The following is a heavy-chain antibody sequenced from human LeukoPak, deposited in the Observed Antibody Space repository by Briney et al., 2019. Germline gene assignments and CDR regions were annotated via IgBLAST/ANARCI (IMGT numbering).Heavy chain of an antibody. CDR3: AKDSSITMIVTLLFDY. J-gene: IGHJ4*02. D-gene: IGHD3-22*01. CDR2: ISGSGTST. CDR1: GFTFSSYA. V-gene: IGHV3-23*01. Sequence: GGSLRLSCAVSGFTFSSYAMSWVRQAPGKGLEWVSAISGSGTSTYYGDSVKGRFTISRDNSKNTLYLQMNSLGAEDTAVYYCAKDSSITMIVTLLFDYWGQGTLVTVSS.